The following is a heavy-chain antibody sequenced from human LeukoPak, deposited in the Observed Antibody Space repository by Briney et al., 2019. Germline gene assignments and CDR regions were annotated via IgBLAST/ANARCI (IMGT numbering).Heavy chain of an antibody. D-gene: IGHD6-13*01. V-gene: IGHV4-59*01. J-gene: IGHJ4*02. CDR2: IYYSGTT. CDR1: GGSISNYY. Sequence: SETLSLTCTVSGGSISNYYWSWIRQPPGKGLEWIGYIYYSGTTNYNPSLKSRVTISVNTSKSQFSLKLNSVTAADTAVYYCARGVYIAAAQYGYWGQGTLVTVSS. CDR3: ARGVYIAAAQYGY.